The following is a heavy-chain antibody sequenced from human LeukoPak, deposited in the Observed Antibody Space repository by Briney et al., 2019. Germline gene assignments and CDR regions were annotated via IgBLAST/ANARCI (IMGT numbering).Heavy chain of an antibody. J-gene: IGHJ4*02. CDR3: ARGHDYGGPFDY. CDR1: GGSISTYY. CDR2: IYHSGST. V-gene: IGHV4-59*01. D-gene: IGHD4-23*01. Sequence: SETLSLICSVSGGSISTYYWNWIRQPPGKGLEWIGYIYHSGSTKYNPSLKSRVTISVDTSKNKFSLKLTSVTAADTAVYYCARGHDYGGPFDYWGQGTLVTVSS.